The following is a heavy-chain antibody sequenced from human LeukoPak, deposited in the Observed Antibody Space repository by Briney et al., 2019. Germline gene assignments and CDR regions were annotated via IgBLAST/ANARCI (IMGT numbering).Heavy chain of an antibody. V-gene: IGHV1-69*04. CDR2: IIPILGIA. Sequence: ASVKVSCKASGGTSSSYAISWVRQAPGQGLEWLGRIIPILGIANYAQKFQGRVIMTKDTITSTVYMELTNLRSDDTAVYYCARDLLDFWSAPTYLDYWGQGTLVTVSS. J-gene: IGHJ4*02. CDR1: GGTSSSYA. CDR3: ARDLLDFWSAPTYLDY. D-gene: IGHD3-3*01.